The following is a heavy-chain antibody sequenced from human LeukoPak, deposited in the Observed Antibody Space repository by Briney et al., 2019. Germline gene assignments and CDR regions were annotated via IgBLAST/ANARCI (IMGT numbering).Heavy chain of an antibody. D-gene: IGHD3-10*01. J-gene: IGHJ3*02. CDR1: GGSISSYY. V-gene: IGHV4-59*01. CDR3: ARAPLLWGVGAFDI. CDR2: IYYSGST. Sequence: SETLSLTCTVSGGSISSYYWSWIRQPPGKGPEWIGYIYYSGSTNYNPSLKSRVTISVDTSKNQFSLKLSSVTAADTAVYYCARAPLLWGVGAFDIWGQGTMVTVSS.